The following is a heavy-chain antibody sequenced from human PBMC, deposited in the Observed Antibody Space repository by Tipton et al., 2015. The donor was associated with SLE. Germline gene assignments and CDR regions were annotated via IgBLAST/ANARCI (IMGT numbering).Heavy chain of an antibody. D-gene: IGHD6-19*01. J-gene: IGHJ4*02. CDR3: AREQWLVLWGYFDY. V-gene: IGHV4-61*09. Sequence: TLSLTCTVSGDSINSGTYYWSWIRQPAGKRLEWIGNIYTSESTNYNPSLKSRVTISVDTSKNQFSLKLTSVTAADTAVYYCAREQWLVLWGYFDYWGQGSLDTVSS. CDR1: GDSINSGTYY. CDR2: IYTSEST.